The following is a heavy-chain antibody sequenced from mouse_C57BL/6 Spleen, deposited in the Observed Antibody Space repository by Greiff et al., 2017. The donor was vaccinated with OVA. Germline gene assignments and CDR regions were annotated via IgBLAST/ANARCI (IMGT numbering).Heavy chain of an antibody. J-gene: IGHJ4*01. CDR1: GYTFTSYW. CDR3: AIEADKDYDDVSYALDY. V-gene: IGHV1-74*01. Sequence: QVQLQQPGAELVKPGASVKVSCKASGYTFTSYWMHWVKQRPGQGLEWIGRIHPSDSDTNYTQKFKGKATLTVDKSSSTAYMQLSSLTSEDAAVYYCAIEADKDYDDVSYALDYWGQGTSVTVSS. CDR2: IHPSDSDT. D-gene: IGHD2-4*01.